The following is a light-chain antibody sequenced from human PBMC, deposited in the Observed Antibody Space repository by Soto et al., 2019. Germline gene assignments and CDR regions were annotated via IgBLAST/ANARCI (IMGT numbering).Light chain of an antibody. Sequence: DIQMTQSPSSLSASVGDRVTITCRASQGISNYLAWYQQKPGKGPKLLIYDVSSLQSGVPSRFSGSGSGTDFTLTISSLQPEDVATYYCQKYNNAPHFGPGTKVDIK. CDR3: QKYNNAPH. CDR1: QGISNY. V-gene: IGKV1-27*01. CDR2: DVS. J-gene: IGKJ3*01.